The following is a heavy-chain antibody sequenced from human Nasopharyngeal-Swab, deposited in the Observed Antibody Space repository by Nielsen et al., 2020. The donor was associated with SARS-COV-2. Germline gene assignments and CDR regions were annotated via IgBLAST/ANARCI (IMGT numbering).Heavy chain of an antibody. J-gene: IGHJ6*03. CDR2: IDPSDSYT. CDR1: GYSFTSYW. V-gene: IGHV5-10-1*01. Sequence: GESLKISCKGSGYSFTSYWISWVRQMPGKGLEWMGRIDPSDSYTNYSPSFQGHVTISADKSISTAYLQWSSLKASDTAMYYCARRAYCSGGSCYSPYYYYMDAWGKGTTVTVSS. D-gene: IGHD2-15*01. CDR3: ARRAYCSGGSCYSPYYYYMDA.